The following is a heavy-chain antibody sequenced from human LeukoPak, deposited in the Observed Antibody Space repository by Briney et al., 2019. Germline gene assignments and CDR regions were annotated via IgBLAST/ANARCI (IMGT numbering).Heavy chain of an antibody. CDR1: GGSISSSSYY. Sequence: KPSETLSLTCTVSGGSISSSSYYWGWIRQPPGKGLEWIGSIYYSGSTYYNPSLKSRVTISADTSKNQFSLKLYSVTAADTAVYYCATRKLGNDYWGQGTLVTVSS. CDR3: ATRKLGNDY. J-gene: IGHJ4*02. V-gene: IGHV4-39*07. CDR2: IYYSGST. D-gene: IGHD7-27*01.